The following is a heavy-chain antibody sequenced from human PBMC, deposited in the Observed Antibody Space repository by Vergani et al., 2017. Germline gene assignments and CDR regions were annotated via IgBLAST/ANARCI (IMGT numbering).Heavy chain of an antibody. CDR1: GCSISSYY. CDR2: IYYSGST. V-gene: IGHV4-59*01. Sequence: QVQLQESGPGLVKPSETLSLTCTVSGCSISSYYCNWIRQPPGKGLEWIGYIYYSGSTNYNPSRKSRVTISVDTSKNQFYLKLSSVTAADTAVYYWARVSRLYSSGWTGYFDYWGQGTLVTVSS. J-gene: IGHJ4*02. D-gene: IGHD6-19*01. CDR3: ARVSRLYSSGWTGYFDY.